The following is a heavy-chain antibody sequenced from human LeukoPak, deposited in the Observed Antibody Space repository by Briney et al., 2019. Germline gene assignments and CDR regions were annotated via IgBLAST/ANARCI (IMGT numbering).Heavy chain of an antibody. D-gene: IGHD2-21*02. Sequence: GSLRLSCAASGFTFSSYAMHWVRQAPGKGLEWVAVISYDGSNKYHADSVKGRFTISRDNSKNTLYLQMNSLRAEDTAVYYCARDLNCGGDCYAHWGQGTLVTVSS. CDR1: GFTFSSYA. V-gene: IGHV3-30*04. J-gene: IGHJ4*02. CDR2: ISYDGSNK. CDR3: ARDLNCGGDCYAH.